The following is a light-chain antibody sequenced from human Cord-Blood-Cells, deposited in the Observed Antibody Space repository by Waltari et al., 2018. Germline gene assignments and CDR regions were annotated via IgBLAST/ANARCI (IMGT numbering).Light chain of an antibody. J-gene: IGLJ3*02. CDR2: DVS. CDR1: SSDVGGYNY. Sequence: QSALTQPASVSGSPGQSITISCTGPSSDVGGYNYFSCYQQHPGKAPKLMIYDVSNRPSGVSNRFSGSKSGNTASLTISGLQAEDEADYYCSSYTSSSTWVFGGGTKLTVL. CDR3: SSYTSSSTWV. V-gene: IGLV2-14*03.